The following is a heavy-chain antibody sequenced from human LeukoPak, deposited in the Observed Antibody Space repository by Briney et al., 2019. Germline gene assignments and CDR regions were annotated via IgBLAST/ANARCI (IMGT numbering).Heavy chain of an antibody. V-gene: IGHV3-9*01. CDR1: GFTFDDYA. J-gene: IGHJ4*02. CDR3: VKVTAAGFVDH. D-gene: IGHD6-13*01. CDR2: IGWNSGGI. Sequence: GGSLRLSCAASGFTFDDYAMHWVRQAPGKGLEWVSGIGWNSGGIVYADSVKGRFTISRDNAKNSLYLQMNSLGAEDAALYYCVKVTAAGFVDHWGQGTLVTVSS.